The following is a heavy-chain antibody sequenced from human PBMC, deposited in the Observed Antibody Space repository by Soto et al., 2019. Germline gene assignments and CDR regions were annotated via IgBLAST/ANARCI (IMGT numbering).Heavy chain of an antibody. D-gene: IGHD1-7*01. CDR3: ARDHPSGRNYGFDY. V-gene: IGHV3-33*01. J-gene: IGHJ4*02. CDR2: IWYDGSNK. Sequence: GGSLRLSCAASGFTFSSYGMHWVRQAPDKGLEWVAVIWYDGSNKYYADSVKGRFTISRDNSKNKLYLQMNSLRAEDTAVYYCARDHPSGRNYGFDYWGQVTMVTVSS. CDR1: GFTFSSYG.